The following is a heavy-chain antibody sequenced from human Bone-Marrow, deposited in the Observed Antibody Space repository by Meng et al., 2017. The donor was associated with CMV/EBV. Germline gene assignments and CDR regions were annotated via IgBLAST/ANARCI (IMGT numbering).Heavy chain of an antibody. CDR1: GYTFTSYG. CDR2: ISAYNGNT. J-gene: IGHJ4*02. D-gene: IGHD2-2*01. CDR3: ARGYCSSTSCPPYYFDY. Sequence: ASVKVSCKASGYTFTSYGISWVRQAPGQGLEWMGWISAYNGNTNYAQKLQGRVTMTTDTSTSTAYMELRSLRSDDTAVYYCARGYCSSTSCPPYYFDYWAQGTLATFSS. V-gene: IGHV1-18*01.